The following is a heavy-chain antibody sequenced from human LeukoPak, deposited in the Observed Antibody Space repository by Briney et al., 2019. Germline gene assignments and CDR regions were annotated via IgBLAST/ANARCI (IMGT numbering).Heavy chain of an antibody. J-gene: IGHJ3*02. D-gene: IGHD2-2*02. CDR1: GFTFSSYS. CDR2: ISSSSSYI. V-gene: IGHV3-21*01. Sequence: GGSLRLSCAASGFTFSSYSMSWVRQAPGEGLEWVSSISSSSSYIYYADSGKGRFTISRENAKNSLYLQMNSLRAEDTAVYYCARKTYCSSASCYKRGAFDIWGQGTMCTVSS. CDR3: ARKTYCSSASCYKRGAFDI.